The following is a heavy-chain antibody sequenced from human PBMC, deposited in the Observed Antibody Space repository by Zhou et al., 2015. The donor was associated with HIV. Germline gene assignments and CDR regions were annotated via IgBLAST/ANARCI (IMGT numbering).Heavy chain of an antibody. D-gene: IGHD1-26*01. CDR3: ARSKNDYYQPGSAMAV. CDR2: IIPMFGTA. V-gene: IGHV1-69*06. Sequence: QVQLVQSGAEVKKPGSSVKVSCKASGGTFSSYGFNWVRQAPGQGLEWMGGIIPMFGTANSAQNFQARVTITADKSTSTAYMELSSLRSDDTAVYYCARSKNDYYQPGSAMAVWGQGTTVTVSS. J-gene: IGHJ6*02. CDR1: GGTFSSYG.